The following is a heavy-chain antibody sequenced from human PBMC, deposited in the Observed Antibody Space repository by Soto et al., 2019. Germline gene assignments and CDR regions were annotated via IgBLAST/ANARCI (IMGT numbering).Heavy chain of an antibody. J-gene: IGHJ5*02. V-gene: IGHV1-18*01. CDR1: GYTFTSYG. D-gene: IGHD6-13*01. Sequence: ASVKVSCKASGYTFTSYGISWVRPAPGQGLEWMGWISAYNGNTNYAQKLQGRVTMTTDTSTSTAYMELRSLRSDDTAVYYCARSPRRQQLAERWFDPWGQGTLVTVSS. CDR2: ISAYNGNT. CDR3: ARSPRRQQLAERWFDP.